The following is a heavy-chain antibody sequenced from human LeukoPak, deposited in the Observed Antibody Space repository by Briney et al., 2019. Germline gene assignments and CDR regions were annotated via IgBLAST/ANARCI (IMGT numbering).Heavy chain of an antibody. CDR3: ARHLYGVGLEY. CDR2: IYRGDNT. D-gene: IGHD4-17*01. CDR1: GFTVNSDY. J-gene: IGHJ4*02. Sequence: GGSLGLSCAVSGFTVNSDYMNWVRQAPGKGLESVSIIYRGDNTYYADSVKGRFTISRDNSKNTLYLQMNSLRVEDTAIYYCARHLYGVGLEYWGQGTLVTVSS. V-gene: IGHV3-66*04.